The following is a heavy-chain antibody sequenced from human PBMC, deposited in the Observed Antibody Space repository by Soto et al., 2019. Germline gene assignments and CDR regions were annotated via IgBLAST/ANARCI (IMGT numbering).Heavy chain of an antibody. D-gene: IGHD6-13*01. CDR2: VSFDGSNK. V-gene: IGHV3-30-3*01. Sequence: QVQLVESGGGVVQPGRSLRLSCAASGFTFSTHAMHWVRQAPGKGLECVAIVSFDGSNKYYADSVKGRFTISRDNSKNTLSLQMRGLTPEDTAFYYCARDQTGITTAGGGRIDHWGQGTLVTVSS. CDR1: GFTFSTHA. J-gene: IGHJ4*02. CDR3: ARDQTGITTAGGGRIDH.